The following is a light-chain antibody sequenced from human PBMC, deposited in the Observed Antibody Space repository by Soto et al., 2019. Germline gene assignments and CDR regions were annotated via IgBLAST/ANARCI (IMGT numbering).Light chain of an antibody. CDR3: MLVTHFPRA. CDR1: QSLIHSDGNTY. Sequence: IVMTQTPLSAPVTLGQPASISCRSSQSLIHSDGNTYLSWLQQRPGQPPRLLIYKISHRFSGVPDGLSGSGAGTGFKLEISRVEAGDVGVYCCMLVTHFPRAFGQGTKVEIK. J-gene: IGKJ1*01. V-gene: IGKV2-24*01. CDR2: KIS.